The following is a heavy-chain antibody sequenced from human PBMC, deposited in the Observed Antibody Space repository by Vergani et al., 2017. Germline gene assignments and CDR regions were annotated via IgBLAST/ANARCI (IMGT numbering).Heavy chain of an antibody. J-gene: IGHJ6*02. Sequence: QVQLQQWGAGLLKPSETLSLTCAVYGGSFSGYYWSWIRQPPGKGLEWFGEINHSGSTNYNPSLKSRVTISVDTSKNQFSLKLSSVTAADTAVYYCASGVGYCSSTSCYYYYGMDVWGQGTTVTVSS. V-gene: IGHV4-34*01. D-gene: IGHD2-2*01. CDR2: INHSGST. CDR3: ASGVGYCSSTSCYYYYGMDV. CDR1: GGSFSGYY.